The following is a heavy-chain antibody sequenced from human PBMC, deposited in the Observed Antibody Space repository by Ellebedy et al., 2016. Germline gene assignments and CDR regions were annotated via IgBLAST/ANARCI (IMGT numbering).Heavy chain of an antibody. CDR2: MNPNSGNT. V-gene: IGHV1-8*01. CDR3: ARGPNSGSYQDF. Sequence: ASVKVSXKASGYTFTSYDINWVRQATGQGLEWMGWMNPNSGNTGYAQKFQGRVTMTRNTSISTAYMELSSLRSEDTAVYFCARGPNSGSYQDFWGQGTLVTVSS. D-gene: IGHD1-26*01. J-gene: IGHJ4*02. CDR1: GYTFTSYD.